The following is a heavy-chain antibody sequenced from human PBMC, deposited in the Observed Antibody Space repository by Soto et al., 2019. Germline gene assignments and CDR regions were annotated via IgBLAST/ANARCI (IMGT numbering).Heavy chain of an antibody. J-gene: IGHJ6*02. CDR1: GYTFTSYA. CDR2: ISAYNANT. CDR3: ARDEVVVTAITSVGMDV. D-gene: IGHD2-21*02. V-gene: IGHV1-18*01. Sequence: QVQLMQSGAEVKKPGASVRVSCMASGYTFTSYAISGVRQSPGQGRAWMGWISAYNANTNYAQKLQGRLTMTTDTSTSTAYMELRSLRSDDTAVYYCARDEVVVTAITSVGMDVWGQGTTVTVSS.